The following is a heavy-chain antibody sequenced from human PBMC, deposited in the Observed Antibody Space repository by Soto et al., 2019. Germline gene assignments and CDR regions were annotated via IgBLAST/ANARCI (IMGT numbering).Heavy chain of an antibody. D-gene: IGHD1-20*01. CDR1: GFTFNNYA. Sequence: PGGSLRLSCAASGFTFNNYAMSWVRQAPVNGLEFVSGITGILYTTNWADSVKGRFSFCRCSSKNALYLRMNSRRAKDTAIYYFARDIRSTWASTPPPESWGPGTQVTVSS. CDR3: ARDIRSTWASTPPPES. V-gene: IGHV3-23*01. CDR2: ITGILYTT. J-gene: IGHJ4*02.